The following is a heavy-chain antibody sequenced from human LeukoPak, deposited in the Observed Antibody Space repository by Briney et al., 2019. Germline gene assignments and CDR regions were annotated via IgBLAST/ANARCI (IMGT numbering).Heavy chain of an antibody. V-gene: IGHV3-53*01. CDR3: ARRSDYGDYGYYFDY. D-gene: IGHD4-17*01. J-gene: IGHJ4*02. CDR1: GFTVSSNY. Sequence: GGSLRLSCAASGFTVSSNYMSWVRQAPGKGLEWVSVIYSGGSTYYADSGKGRFTISRDNPKNTLYLQMTSLRAEDTAVYYCARRSDYGDYGYYFDYWGQGTLVTVSS. CDR2: IYSGGST.